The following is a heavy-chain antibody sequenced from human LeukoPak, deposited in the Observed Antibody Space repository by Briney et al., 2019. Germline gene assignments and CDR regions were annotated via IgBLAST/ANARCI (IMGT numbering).Heavy chain of an antibody. CDR1: GFTFSDSW. CDR2: TSKDGSDT. J-gene: IGHJ4*02. CDR3: ARGGYSGSYYRFS. D-gene: IGHD5-12*01. Sequence: GGSLRLSCAASGFTFSDSWMHWVRQVPGKGPEWLSRTSKDGSDTVYAAYAKGRVTASRDNAKNTVYLELTNLRPDDTAVYYCARGGYSGSYYRFSWGRGTLVTVAS. V-gene: IGHV3-74*01.